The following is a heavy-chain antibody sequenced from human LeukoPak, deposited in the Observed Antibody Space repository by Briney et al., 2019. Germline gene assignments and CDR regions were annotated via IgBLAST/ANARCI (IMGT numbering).Heavy chain of an antibody. J-gene: IGHJ5*02. D-gene: IGHD3-10*01. V-gene: IGHV4-34*01. CDR3: ARPRYGSGSYYSSSNWFDP. CDR2: INHSGST. Sequence: SETLSLTCAVYGGSFSGYYWGWIRQPPGKGLEWIGEINHSGSTNYNPSLKSRVTISVDTSKNQFSLKLSSVTAADTAVYYCARPRYGSGSYYSSSNWFDPWGQGTLVTVSS. CDR1: GGSFSGYY.